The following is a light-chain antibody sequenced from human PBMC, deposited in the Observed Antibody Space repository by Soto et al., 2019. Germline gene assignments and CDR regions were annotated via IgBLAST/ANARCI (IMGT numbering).Light chain of an antibody. Sequence: DLVMTQSPLSLPVTPGEPASISCRSSQSLLHSNGYNYLDWYLQKPWQSPQLLIYLGTNRASGVHDRFSGSESGTDYTLKSSRVEAEDVGLYYCVQALQTLLFGRGTKVEIK. V-gene: IGKV2-28*01. J-gene: IGKJ1*01. CDR3: VQALQTLL. CDR1: QSLLHSNGYNY. CDR2: LGT.